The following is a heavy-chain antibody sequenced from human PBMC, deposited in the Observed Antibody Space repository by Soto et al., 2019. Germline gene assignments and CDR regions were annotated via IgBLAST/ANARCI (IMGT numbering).Heavy chain of an antibody. Sequence: SETLSLTCNVSGGSISSSSYYWGWIRQPPGKGLEWIGRIYYSGRTYYNPSLKSRVTISVDTSKNQFSLKLSSVTAADTAVYYCARPCHSSSWYLAFDIWGQGTMVTVSS. V-gene: IGHV4-39*01. J-gene: IGHJ3*02. D-gene: IGHD6-13*01. CDR2: IYYSGRT. CDR1: GGSISSSSYY. CDR3: ARPCHSSSWYLAFDI.